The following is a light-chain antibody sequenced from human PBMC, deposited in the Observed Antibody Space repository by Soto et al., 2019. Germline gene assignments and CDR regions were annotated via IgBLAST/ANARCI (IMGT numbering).Light chain of an antibody. Sequence: DIQMTQSPSTLSASVGDRVSITCRARQSISRQLAWYQQKPGKAPNLLIYQASNLETGVPSRFTGSGSGTEFTLTISSLQPDDLAPFFCLQYQSYWTFGQGTKVEVK. J-gene: IGKJ1*01. V-gene: IGKV1-5*03. CDR2: QAS. CDR3: LQYQSYWT. CDR1: QSISRQ.